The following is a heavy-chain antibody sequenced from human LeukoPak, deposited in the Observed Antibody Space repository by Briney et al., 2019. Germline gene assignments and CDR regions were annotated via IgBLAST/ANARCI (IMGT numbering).Heavy chain of an antibody. J-gene: IGHJ3*02. V-gene: IGHV1-69*05. CDR1: GGTFSSYA. CDR2: IIPIFGTA. Sequence: SVKVSCKASGGTFSSYAISWVRQAPGQGLEWMGRIIPIFGTANYAQKFQGRVTITTDESTSTAYMELSSLRSEDTAVYYCARDMLATTHDDAFDIWGQGTMVTVSS. CDR3: ARDMLATTHDDAFDI. D-gene: IGHD5-24*01.